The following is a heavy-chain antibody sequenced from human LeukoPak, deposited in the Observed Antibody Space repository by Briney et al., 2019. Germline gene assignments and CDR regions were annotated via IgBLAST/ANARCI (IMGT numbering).Heavy chain of an antibody. V-gene: IGHV1-69*13. CDR3: ARRVRPYYDFWSGYLDY. D-gene: IGHD3-3*01. CDR2: IIPIFGTA. J-gene: IGHJ4*02. Sequence: SVTVSCTASGGTFSSYAISWVRQAPGQGLEWMGGIIPIFGTANYAQKFQGRVTITADESTSTAYMGLSSLRSEDTAVYYCARRVRPYYDFWSGYLDYWGQGTLVTVSS. CDR1: GGTFSSYA.